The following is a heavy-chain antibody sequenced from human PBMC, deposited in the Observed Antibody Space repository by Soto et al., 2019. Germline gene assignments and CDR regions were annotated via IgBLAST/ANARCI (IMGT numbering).Heavy chain of an antibody. CDR1: GFTFSSYG. Sequence: QVQLVESGGGVVQPGRSLRLSCAASGFTFSSYGMHWVRQAPGKGLEWVAVISYDGSNKYYADSVKGRFTISRDNSKNPLYLQMNSLSAEDTAVYYCANGGITPDYYGMDVWGQGTTVTVSS. V-gene: IGHV3-30*18. D-gene: IGHD3-3*01. J-gene: IGHJ6*02. CDR2: ISYDGSNK. CDR3: ANGGITPDYYGMDV.